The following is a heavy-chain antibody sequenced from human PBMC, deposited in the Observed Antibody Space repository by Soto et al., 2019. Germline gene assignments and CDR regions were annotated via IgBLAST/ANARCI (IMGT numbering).Heavy chain of an antibody. V-gene: IGHV4-31*03. CDR1: GGSISSGGYY. Sequence: QVQLQESGPGLVKPSQTLSLTCTVSGGSISSGGYYWSWIRQHPGKGLEWIGYIYYSGSTYYNPSLKSRFTISVDTSKNQFSLKLSSVTAADTAGYYCARSGYSYGPNPLLYWGQGTLVTFSS. J-gene: IGHJ4*02. CDR2: IYYSGST. CDR3: ARSGYSYGPNPLLY. D-gene: IGHD5-18*01.